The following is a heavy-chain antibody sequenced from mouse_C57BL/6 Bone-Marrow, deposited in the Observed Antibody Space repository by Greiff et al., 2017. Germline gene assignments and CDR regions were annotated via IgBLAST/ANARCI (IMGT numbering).Heavy chain of an antibody. CDR1: GYTFTSYW. V-gene: IGHV1-59*01. CDR2: IAPSDSYT. CDR3: ARWLRRAWFAY. Sequence: QVQLQQPGAELVRPGTSVKLSCKASGYTFTSYWMHWVKQRPGQGLEWIGVIAPSDSYTNYNQKFKGKATLTVDTSSRTAYMQLSSLTSEDSAVYYCARWLRRAWFAYWGQGTLVTDSA. J-gene: IGHJ3*01. D-gene: IGHD2-2*01.